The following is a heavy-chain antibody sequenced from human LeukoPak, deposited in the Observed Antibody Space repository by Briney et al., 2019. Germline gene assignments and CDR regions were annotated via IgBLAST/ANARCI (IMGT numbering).Heavy chain of an antibody. J-gene: IGHJ4*02. V-gene: IGHV3-30*18. D-gene: IGHD2-21*01. CDR2: VSADGSKK. CDR1: GFTFSSYS. CDR3: AKKFVGITVIAGDYFDY. Sequence: GGSLRLSCAASGFTFSSYSMNWVRQAPGKGLEWVAVVSADGSKKYYADSVRGRFTISRDNSKNTVYLQMNSLRAEDTAVYYCAKKFVGITVIAGDYFDYWGQGTLVTVSS.